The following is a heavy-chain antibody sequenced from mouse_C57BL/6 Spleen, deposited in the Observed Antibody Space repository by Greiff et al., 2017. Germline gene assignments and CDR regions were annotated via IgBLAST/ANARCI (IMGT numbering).Heavy chain of an antibody. D-gene: IGHD2-4*01. J-gene: IGHJ3*01. V-gene: IGHV3-6*01. CDR2: IRYDGST. Sequence: DVQLQESGPGLVKPSQSLSFTCSVTGYSITSGYYWNWIRQFPGNKLEWMGYIRYDGSTNYNPSLKNRTSITRDTSKNPFFLKLNSVTTEDTATYYCARGIYYDYGGDSWCADWGKGTLVTVSA. CDR3: ARGIYYDYGGDSWCAD. CDR1: GYSITSGYY.